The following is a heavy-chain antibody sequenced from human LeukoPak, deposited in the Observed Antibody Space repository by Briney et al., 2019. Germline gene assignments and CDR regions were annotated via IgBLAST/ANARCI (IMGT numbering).Heavy chain of an antibody. CDR1: GFTFSSYA. D-gene: IGHD3-22*01. CDR2: ISGSGGST. J-gene: IGHJ3*02. Sequence: GGSLRLSCAASGFTFSSYAMSWVRQAPGKGLEWVSAISGSGGSTYYADSVKGRFTISRDNSKNTLYLQMNSLRAEDTAVYYCARETFRVTYYYDSSGGRGTFDIWGQGTMVTVSS. CDR3: ARETFRVTYYYDSSGGRGTFDI. V-gene: IGHV3-23*01.